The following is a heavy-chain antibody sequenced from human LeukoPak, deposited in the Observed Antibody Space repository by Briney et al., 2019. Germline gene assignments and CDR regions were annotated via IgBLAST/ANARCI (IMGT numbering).Heavy chain of an antibody. J-gene: IGHJ6*03. CDR2: IYSGGST. D-gene: IGHD1-26*01. CDR1: GFTVSSNY. V-gene: IGHV3-66*01. CDR3: ARRRVGATFYHYYYMDV. Sequence: PGGSLRLSCAASGFTVSSNYMSWVRQAPGKGLEWVSVIYSGGSTYYADSVKGRFTISRDNSKNTLYLQMNSLRAEDTAVYYCARRRVGATFYHYYYMDVWGKGTTVTISS.